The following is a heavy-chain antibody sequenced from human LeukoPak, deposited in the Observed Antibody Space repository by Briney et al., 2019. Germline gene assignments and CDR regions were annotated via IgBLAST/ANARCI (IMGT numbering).Heavy chain of an antibody. J-gene: IGHJ6*03. V-gene: IGHV4-34*01. Sequence: SETLSLTCAVYGGSFSCYYWSWIRQPPGKGLEWIGEINHSGSTNYNPSLKSRATISVDTSKNQFSLKLSSVTAADTAVYYCARAGPARWPVGYSYGQYYYYDMDVWGKGTTVTVSS. CDR1: GGSFSCYY. D-gene: IGHD5-18*01. CDR2: INHSGST. CDR3: ARAGPARWPVGYSYGQYYYYDMDV.